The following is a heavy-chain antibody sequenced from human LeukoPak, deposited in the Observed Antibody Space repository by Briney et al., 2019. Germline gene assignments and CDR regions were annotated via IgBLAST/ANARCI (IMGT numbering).Heavy chain of an antibody. CDR1: GFTFSSYA. Sequence: GGSLRLSCATSGFTFSSYAMNWVRQAPGKGLEWVSVVSGSGTTTYYADSVKGRFTISRDNSKNTLYLQMNSLRSEDTAVYYCAKGRIAAAGTNWFDPWGQGTLVTVSS. CDR3: AKGRIAAAGTNWFDP. D-gene: IGHD6-13*01. CDR2: VSGSGTTT. V-gene: IGHV3-23*01. J-gene: IGHJ5*02.